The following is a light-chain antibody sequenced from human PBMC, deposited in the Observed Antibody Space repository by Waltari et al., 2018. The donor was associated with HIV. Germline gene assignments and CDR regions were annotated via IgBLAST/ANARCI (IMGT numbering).Light chain of an antibody. CDR3: QQRSNWPPLT. Sequence: EIVLTQSPATLFLSPGERATLSCRASQSVGSYLAWYQQKPGQAPRLLIDDASNSATGIPARFSGSGSGTDFTLTISSLQPEDFAVYYCQQRSNWPPLTFGGGTKVGIK. CDR1: QSVGSY. J-gene: IGKJ4*01. V-gene: IGKV3-11*01. CDR2: DAS.